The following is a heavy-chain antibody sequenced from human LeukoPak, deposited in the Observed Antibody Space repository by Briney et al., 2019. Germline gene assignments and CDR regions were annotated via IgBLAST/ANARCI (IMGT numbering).Heavy chain of an antibody. V-gene: IGHV3-30*03. D-gene: IGHD5-12*01. Sequence: GGSLRLSGAASGVTFSSYGMHWVRQAPGKGLEWVALISSDGNDKLYGDSVKGRFTISRDDSKSTLYLQMNSLRAEDTAVYYCTTKVIRGNSGDDYDDWGQGTLVTVSS. CDR2: ISSDGNDK. J-gene: IGHJ4*02. CDR3: TTKVIRGNSGDDYDD. CDR1: GVTFSSYG.